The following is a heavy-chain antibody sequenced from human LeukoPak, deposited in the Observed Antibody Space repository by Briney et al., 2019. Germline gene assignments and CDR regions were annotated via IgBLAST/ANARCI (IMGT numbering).Heavy chain of an antibody. CDR2: ISYDGSNK. Sequence: GRSLRLSCAASGFTFSSYAMHWGREAGGKGVEWVAVISYDGSNKYYADSVEGRFPISRDNSKNTLYLQMNRLRAEDTAVYYCARGPYYYDSSGIFYYYYGMDVWRQGTTVTVSS. J-gene: IGHJ6*02. V-gene: IGHV3-30-3*01. CDR3: ARGPYYYDSSGIFYYYYGMDV. CDR1: GFTFSSYA. D-gene: IGHD3-22*01.